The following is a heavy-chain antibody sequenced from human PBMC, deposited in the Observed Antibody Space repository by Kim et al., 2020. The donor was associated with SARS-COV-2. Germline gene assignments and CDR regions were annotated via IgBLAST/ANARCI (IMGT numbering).Heavy chain of an antibody. D-gene: IGHD3-10*01. Sequence: GGSLRLSCAASGLTVSSNYMTWVRQAPGKGLEWGSVIYSGGSTYYADSVKGRFTISRDNSKNTLYLQMNSLRPEDTAVYYCARDLGLGFFDYWGQGTLVTVSA. J-gene: IGHJ4*02. CDR3: ARDLGLGFFDY. CDR1: GLTVSSNY. CDR2: IYSGGST. V-gene: IGHV3-53*01.